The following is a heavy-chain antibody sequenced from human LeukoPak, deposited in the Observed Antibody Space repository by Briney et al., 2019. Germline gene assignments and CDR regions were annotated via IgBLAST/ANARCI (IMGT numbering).Heavy chain of an antibody. CDR2: IYYSGST. CDR1: GGSISSFYFY. V-gene: IGHV4-39*01. CDR3: ARQFGSGLWYFDL. D-gene: IGHD3-10*01. J-gene: IGHJ2*01. Sequence: PSETLSLTCTVSGGSISSFYFYWGWVRQPPGKGLEWIGSIYYSGSTSYNPSLKSRVTISVDTSKNQFSLKLSSVTAADTAVYYCARQFGSGLWYFDLWGRGTLVTVSS.